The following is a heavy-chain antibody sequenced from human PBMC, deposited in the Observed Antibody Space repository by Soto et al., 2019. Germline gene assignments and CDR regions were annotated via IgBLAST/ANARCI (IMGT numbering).Heavy chain of an antibody. J-gene: IGHJ6*02. D-gene: IGHD1-26*01. CDR3: ARGQSSDSYYSGMEF. CDR2: IIPIFGTA. Sequence: QVQLVQSGAEVKNPGSSVKVSCKASGGTFSSYAISWVRQSPGQGREWMGGIIPIFGTANYAPKFQGRVTITVDESASTAYMAVSSLSSEDTAVYYCARGQSSDSYYSGMEFLGQWTTVTV. CDR1: GGTFSSYA. V-gene: IGHV1-69*01.